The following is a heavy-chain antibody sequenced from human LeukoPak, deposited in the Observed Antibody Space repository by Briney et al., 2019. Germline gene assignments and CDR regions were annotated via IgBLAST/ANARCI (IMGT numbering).Heavy chain of an antibody. V-gene: IGHV3-64D*06. CDR3: VKDKSGGATTWSDFFDY. CDR1: GFXFDNYA. CDR2: TSSNGVGT. Sequence: PGGSLRLSCSASGFXFDNYAMHWVRQAPGKGLEYVSATSSNGVGTNHADSVKGRFTISRDNSKNTLYLQMSSLRPEDTAVYYCVKDKSGGATTWSDFFDYWGQGTLVTVSS. D-gene: IGHD1-26*01. J-gene: IGHJ4*02.